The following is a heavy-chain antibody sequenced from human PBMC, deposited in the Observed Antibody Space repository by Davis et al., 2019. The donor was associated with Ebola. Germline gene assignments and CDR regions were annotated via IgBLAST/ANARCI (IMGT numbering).Heavy chain of an antibody. J-gene: IGHJ6*02. V-gene: IGHV4-34*01. Sequence: MPSETLSLTCAVYGGSFSGYYWSWIRQPPGKGLEWIGEINHSGSTNYNPSLKSRVTISVDTSKNQFSLKLSSVTAADTAVYYCARNRGGYGYYYYGMDVWGQGTTVTVSS. D-gene: IGHD5-12*01. CDR1: GGSFSGYY. CDR2: INHSGST. CDR3: ARNRGGYGYYYYGMDV.